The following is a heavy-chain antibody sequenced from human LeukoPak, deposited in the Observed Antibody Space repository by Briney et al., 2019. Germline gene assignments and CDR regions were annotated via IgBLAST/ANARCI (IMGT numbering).Heavy chain of an antibody. CDR2: IWCDGSNK. Sequence: GGSLRLSCAASGFTFSSYSMHWVRQAPGKGLEWVAVIWCDGSNKYYADSVKGRFTISRDNSKNTLYLQMNSLRAEDTAVYYCARSGVGATVIVAFDIWGQGTMVTVSS. V-gene: IGHV3-33*01. CDR1: GFTFSSYS. J-gene: IGHJ3*02. D-gene: IGHD1-26*01. CDR3: ARSGVGATVIVAFDI.